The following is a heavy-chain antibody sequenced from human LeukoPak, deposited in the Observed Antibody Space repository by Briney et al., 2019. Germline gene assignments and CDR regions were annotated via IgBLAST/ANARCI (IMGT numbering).Heavy chain of an antibody. CDR1: GFTFDDYA. V-gene: IGHV3-9*01. CDR3: AKEGLASGSYYMAPDY. CDR2: ISWNSGTI. D-gene: IGHD3-10*01. Sequence: PGGSLRLSCAASGFTFDDYAMHWVRQAPGKGLEWVSGISWNSGTIGYADSVKGRFTTSRDNAKNSLYLQMNSLRAEDTALYYCAKEGLASGSYYMAPDYWGQGTLVTVSS. J-gene: IGHJ4*02.